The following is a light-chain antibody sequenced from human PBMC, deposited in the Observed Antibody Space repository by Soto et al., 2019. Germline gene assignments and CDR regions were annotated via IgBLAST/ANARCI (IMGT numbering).Light chain of an antibody. CDR1: QSVSSY. Sequence: EIVLTQSPATLSLSPGERATLSCRASQSVSSYLAWYQQKPGQAPRLLVYDASNRATGIPARFSGSGSGTDFTLTISSLEPEDFATYYCQQFNSYLPLYSFGQENKLEIK. CDR3: QQFNSYLPLYS. J-gene: IGKJ2*01. V-gene: IGKV3-11*01. CDR2: DAS.